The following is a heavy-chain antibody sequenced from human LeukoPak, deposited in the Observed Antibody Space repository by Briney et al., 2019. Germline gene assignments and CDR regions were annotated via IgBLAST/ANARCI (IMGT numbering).Heavy chain of an antibody. CDR2: IYYSGST. V-gene: IGHV4-30-4*01. J-gene: IGHJ3*02. Sequence: PSETLSLTCTVSGGSISSGDYYWSWIRQPPGKGLEWIGYIYYSGSTYYNPSLKSRVTISVDTSKNQFSLKLSSVTAADTAVYYCARVYKRSSWYVAAFDIWGQGTMVTVSS. CDR1: GGSISSGDYY. D-gene: IGHD6-13*01. CDR3: ARVYKRSSWYVAAFDI.